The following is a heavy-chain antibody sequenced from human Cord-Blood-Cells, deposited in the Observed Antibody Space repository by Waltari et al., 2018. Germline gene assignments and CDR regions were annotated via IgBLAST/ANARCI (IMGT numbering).Heavy chain of an antibody. CDR3: AKEVVRGSYYDY. D-gene: IGHD3-10*01. Sequence: QVQLVESGGGVVQPGRSLRLSCAASGFTFSRYGMHWVRQAPGKGLEWVAVIGYVGSNKYYAYSVKGRCTISRDNARNTLYLQMISLRAEDTAMYYCAKEVVRGSYYDYWGQGTLVTVSS. J-gene: IGHJ4*02. CDR2: IGYVGSNK. V-gene: IGHV3-30*18. CDR1: GFTFSRYG.